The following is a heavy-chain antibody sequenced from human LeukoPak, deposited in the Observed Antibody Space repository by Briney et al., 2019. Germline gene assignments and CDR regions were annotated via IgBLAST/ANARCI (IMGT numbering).Heavy chain of an antibody. V-gene: IGHV3-33*01. D-gene: IGHD6-19*01. CDR1: GFTFSSYG. J-gene: IGHJ6*02. CDR2: IWYDGSNK. Sequence: PGGSLRLSCAASGFTFSSYGMHWVRQAPGKGLEWVAVIWYDGSNKYYADSVKGRFTISRDNSKNTLYLQMNSLRAEDTAVYCCARDRGIAVAGTGLDYYYGMDVWGQGTTVTVSS. CDR3: ARDRGIAVAGTGLDYYYGMDV.